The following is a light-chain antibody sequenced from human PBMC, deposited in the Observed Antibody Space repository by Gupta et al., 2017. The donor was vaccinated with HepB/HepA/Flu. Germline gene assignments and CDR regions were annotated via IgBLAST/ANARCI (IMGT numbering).Light chain of an antibody. V-gene: IGLV3-21*04. Sequence: SYVLTQPPSVSVAPGKTARITCGGNNIGSKSVHWYQQKPGQAPVLVIYYDSDRPSGIPERFSGSNSGHTATLTISRVEAGDEADYYCQVWDSSSDHPHVVFGGGTKLTVL. CDR1: NIGSKS. J-gene: IGLJ2*01. CDR2: YDS. CDR3: QVWDSSSDHPHVV.